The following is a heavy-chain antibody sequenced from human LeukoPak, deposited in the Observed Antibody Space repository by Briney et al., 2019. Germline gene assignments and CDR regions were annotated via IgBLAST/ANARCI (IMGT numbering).Heavy chain of an antibody. Sequence: ASVKVSCKASGYTFTSYAMHWVRQAPGQRLEWMGWINAGNGNTKYSQKFQGRVTITADESTSTAYMELSSLRSEDTAVYYCATDYGGNSFWFDPWGQGTLVTVSS. V-gene: IGHV1-3*01. CDR3: ATDYGGNSFWFDP. J-gene: IGHJ5*02. CDR2: INAGNGNT. CDR1: GYTFTSYA. D-gene: IGHD4-23*01.